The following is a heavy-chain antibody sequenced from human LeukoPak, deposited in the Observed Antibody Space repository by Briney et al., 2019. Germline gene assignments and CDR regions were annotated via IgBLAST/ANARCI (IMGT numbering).Heavy chain of an antibody. Sequence: PGGSLRLSCAASGFTFSSYAMHWVRQAPGKGLEWVAVISYDGSNKYYADSVKGRFTISRDSSKNTLYLQMNSLRAEDTAVYYCARDRKYSGYVFDYWGQGTLVTVSS. V-gene: IGHV3-30*04. CDR2: ISYDGSNK. D-gene: IGHD5-12*01. CDR3: ARDRKYSGYVFDY. CDR1: GFTFSSYA. J-gene: IGHJ4*02.